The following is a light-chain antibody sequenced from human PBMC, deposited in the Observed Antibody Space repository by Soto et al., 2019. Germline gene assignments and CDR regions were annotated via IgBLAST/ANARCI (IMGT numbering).Light chain of an antibody. CDR1: QDISSR. CDR2: DVS. J-gene: IGKJ4*01. Sequence: DMQMIQSPSTLSASVGDRVSVTCRASQDISSRLAWFQQKPGKAPKFLIYDVSTLGSGVPSRFSGSGSGTEFTLTISSLQPEDFATYYCQQYDSYPLTFGGGTKVDNK. V-gene: IGKV1-5*01. CDR3: QQYDSYPLT.